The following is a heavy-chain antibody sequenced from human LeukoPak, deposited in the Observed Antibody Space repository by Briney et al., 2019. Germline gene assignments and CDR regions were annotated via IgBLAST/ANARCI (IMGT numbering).Heavy chain of an antibody. Sequence: SGGSLRLSCAASGFTFSSYAMSWVRQAPGKGLEWVSAIGGSGGSTYYADSVKGRFTISRDNSKNTLYLQMNSLRAEDTAVYYCAKGVVVAAQGKSWSDYWGQGTLVTVSS. CDR3: AKGVVVAAQGKSWSDY. V-gene: IGHV3-23*01. CDR2: IGGSGGST. D-gene: IGHD2-15*01. CDR1: GFTFSSYA. J-gene: IGHJ4*02.